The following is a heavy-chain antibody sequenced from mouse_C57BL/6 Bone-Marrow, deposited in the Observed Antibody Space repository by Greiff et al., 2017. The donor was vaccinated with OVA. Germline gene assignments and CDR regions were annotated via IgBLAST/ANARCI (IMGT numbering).Heavy chain of an antibody. Sequence: VQLQQSGAELVRPGTSVKVSCKASGYAFTNYLIEWVKQRPGQGLEWIGVINPGSGGTNYNEKFKGKATLTADKSSSTAYMQLSSLTSEDSAVYFCARGLRLSYWYFDVWGTGTTVTVSS. J-gene: IGHJ1*03. CDR3: ARGLRLSYWYFDV. CDR1: GYAFTNYL. D-gene: IGHD2-2*01. V-gene: IGHV1-54*01. CDR2: INPGSGGT.